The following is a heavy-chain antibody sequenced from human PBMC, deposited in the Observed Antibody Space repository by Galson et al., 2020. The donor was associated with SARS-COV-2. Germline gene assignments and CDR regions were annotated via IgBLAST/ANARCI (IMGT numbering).Heavy chain of an antibody. Sequence: GGSLRLSCKGFQYSFRFYWIAWVRQMPGKGLEWMGIVYPDDSDTRYSPSFQGQVTITADTSVNTAYLQWTGLKTSDSGIYYCARWRATGQFDFWGQGTLVSVSS. J-gene: IGHJ4*02. D-gene: IGHD4-4*01. V-gene: IGHV5-51*01. CDR2: VYPDDSDT. CDR3: ARWRATGQFDF. CDR1: QYSFRFYW.